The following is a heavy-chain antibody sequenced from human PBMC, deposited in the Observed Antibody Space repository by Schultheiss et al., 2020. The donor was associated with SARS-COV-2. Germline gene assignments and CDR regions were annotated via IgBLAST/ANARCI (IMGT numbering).Heavy chain of an antibody. V-gene: IGHV3-23*01. CDR2: LSVSGST. J-gene: IGHJ4*02. CDR1: GFTFSSYA. Sequence: GESLKISCAASGFTFSSYAMSWVRQAPGKGLEWVSDLSVSGSTYYADSVKGRFTISRDNSKNTLYLQMNSLRDEDTAVYYCARGAAGTKYYDRSPPDYWGQGTLVTVSS. D-gene: IGHD3-16*01. CDR3: ARGAAGTKYYDRSPPDY.